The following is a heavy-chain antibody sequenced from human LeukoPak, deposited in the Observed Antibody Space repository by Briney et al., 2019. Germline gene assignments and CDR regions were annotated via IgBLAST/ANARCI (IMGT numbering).Heavy chain of an antibody. D-gene: IGHD6-13*01. J-gene: IGHJ4*02. V-gene: IGHV3-9*01. Sequence: PGGSLRLSCAASGFTFDDYAMHWVRQAPGKGLEWVSGISWNSGSIGYADSVKGRFTISRDNAKNSLYLQMNSLRAEDTALYYCAKALSYSSSCFDYWGQGTLVTVSS. CDR1: GFTFDDYA. CDR2: ISWNSGSI. CDR3: AKALSYSSSCFDY.